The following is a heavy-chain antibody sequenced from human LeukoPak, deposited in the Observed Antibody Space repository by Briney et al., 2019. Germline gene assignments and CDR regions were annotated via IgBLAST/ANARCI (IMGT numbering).Heavy chain of an antibody. J-gene: IGHJ3*02. CDR3: ARQPANTAAFDI. V-gene: IGHV4-59*08. Sequence: PSETLPLTCTVSGASINTYYWSWIRQPPGMGLEWIAYVRDNGESNYNPSLKSRVAISLDTANNQISLRLSFVTAADTAIYYCARQPANTAAFDIWGLGTMVTVSS. CDR2: VRDNGES. D-gene: IGHD5-18*01. CDR1: GASINTYY.